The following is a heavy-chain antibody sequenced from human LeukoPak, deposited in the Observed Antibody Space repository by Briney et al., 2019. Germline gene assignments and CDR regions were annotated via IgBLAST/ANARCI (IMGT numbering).Heavy chain of an antibody. Sequence: ASVKVSCKASGYTFTSYAMNWVRQAPGKGLEWMGGFDPEDGETIYAQKFQGRVTMTEDTSTDTAYMELSGLRSEDTAVYYCALSSSWPLLMDVWGQGTTVTVSS. D-gene: IGHD6-13*01. CDR1: GYTFTSYA. J-gene: IGHJ6*02. CDR2: FDPEDGET. CDR3: ALSSSWPLLMDV. V-gene: IGHV1-24*01.